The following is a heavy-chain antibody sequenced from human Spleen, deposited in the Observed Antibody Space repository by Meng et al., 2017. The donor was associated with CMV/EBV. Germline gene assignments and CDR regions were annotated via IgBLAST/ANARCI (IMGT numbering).Heavy chain of an antibody. CDR2: INVHEGLT. V-gene: IGHV1-46*01. D-gene: IGHD2-2*01. CDR3: ARDPDESGPAAATGGGWFDP. CDR1: TSNY. J-gene: IGHJ5*02. Sequence: TSNYMHWSRQAHGQGLEWLRMINVHEGLTNRPQKFRARVTMTRDTSTSTAYMELRSLRSDDTAVYYCARDPDESGPAAATGGGWFDPWGQGTLVTVSS.